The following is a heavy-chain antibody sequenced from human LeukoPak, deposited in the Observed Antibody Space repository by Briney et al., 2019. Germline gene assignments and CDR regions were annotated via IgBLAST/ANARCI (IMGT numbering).Heavy chain of an antibody. CDR3: AKDISYYDILTGYYPLGDFDY. CDR1: GFTFSSYA. D-gene: IGHD3-9*01. CDR2: ISGSGGST. V-gene: IGHV3-23*01. Sequence: GGSLRLSCAASGFTFSSYAMNWVRQAPGKGLEWVSAISGSGGSTYYADSVKGRFTISRDNSKNTLYLQMISLRAEDTAVYYCAKDISYYDILTGYYPLGDFDYWGQGTLVTVSS. J-gene: IGHJ4*02.